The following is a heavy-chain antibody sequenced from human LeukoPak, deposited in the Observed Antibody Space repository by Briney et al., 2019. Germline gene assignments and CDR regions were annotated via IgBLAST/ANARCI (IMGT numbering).Heavy chain of an antibody. CDR1: GYTFTSYY. V-gene: IGHV1-46*01. D-gene: IGHD5-12*01. J-gene: IGHJ6*02. CDR2: INPSGGST. CDR3: ARGDIVATIYYYYGMDV. Sequence: ASVKVSCKASGYTFTSYYMHWVRQAPGQGLEWMGIINPSGGSTSYAQKFQGRVTMTRDTSTSTVYMELSSLRSEDTAVYYCARGDIVATIYYYYGMDVWGQGTTVTVSS.